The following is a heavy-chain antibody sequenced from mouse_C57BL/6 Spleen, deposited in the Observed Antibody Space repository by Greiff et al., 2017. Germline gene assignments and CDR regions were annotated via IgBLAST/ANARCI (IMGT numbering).Heavy chain of an antibody. V-gene: IGHV1-5*01. CDR3: TCFYDSNYGGTFDY. D-gene: IGHD2-5*01. Sequence: EVQLQQSGTVLARPGASVKMSCKTSGYTFTSYWMHWVKQRPGQGLEWIGAIYPGNSDTSYNQKFKGKAKLTAVTSASTAYMELSSLTNSDSAVYYCTCFYDSNYGGTFDYWGQGTTLTVSS. J-gene: IGHJ2*01. CDR2: IYPGNSDT. CDR1: GYTFTSYW.